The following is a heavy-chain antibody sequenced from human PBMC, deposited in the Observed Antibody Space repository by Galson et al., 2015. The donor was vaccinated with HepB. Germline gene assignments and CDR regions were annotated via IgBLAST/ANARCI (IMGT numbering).Heavy chain of an antibody. CDR3: AKDGDSSGWTTPYYFDY. J-gene: IGHJ4*02. CDR2: ISGSGGST. Sequence: SLRLSCAASGFTFSSYAMSWVRQAPGKGLEWVSAISGSGGSTYYADSVKGRFTISRDNSKNTLYLQMNSLRAEDTAVYYCAKDGDSSGWTTPYYFDYWGQGTLVTVSS. V-gene: IGHV3-23*01. CDR1: GFTFSSYA. D-gene: IGHD6-19*01.